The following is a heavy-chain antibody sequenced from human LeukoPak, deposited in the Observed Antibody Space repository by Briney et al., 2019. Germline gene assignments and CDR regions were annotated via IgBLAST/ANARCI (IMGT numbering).Heavy chain of an antibody. V-gene: IGHV4-39*01. J-gene: IGHJ4*02. Sequence: SETLSLTCTVSGGSISSSTYYWAWIRQPPGKGLEWIGSIYYSGNTYDNPSLRSRVTISVDTSKNQFSLNLSSVTAADTAVYYCARQRSQQWLLSPLYYWGQGTLVTVSS. D-gene: IGHD6-19*01. CDR1: GGSISSSTYY. CDR3: ARQRSQQWLLSPLYY. CDR2: IYYSGNT.